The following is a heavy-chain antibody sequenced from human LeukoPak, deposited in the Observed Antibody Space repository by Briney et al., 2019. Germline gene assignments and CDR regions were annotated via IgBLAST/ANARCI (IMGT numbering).Heavy chain of an antibody. Sequence: GASVKVSCKASGGTFSSYAISWVRQAPGQGLEWMGGIIPIFGTANYAQKFQGRVTITADESTSTAYMELSSLRSEDTAVYYCARGLTYYDFWSGYYGYYYYGMDVWGQGTTVTVSS. CDR1: GGTFSSYA. V-gene: IGHV1-69*13. CDR2: IIPIFGTA. CDR3: ARGLTYYDFWSGYYGYYYYGMDV. J-gene: IGHJ6*02. D-gene: IGHD3-3*01.